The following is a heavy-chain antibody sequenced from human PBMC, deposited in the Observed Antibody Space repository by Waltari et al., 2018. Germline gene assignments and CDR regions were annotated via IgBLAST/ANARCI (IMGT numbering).Heavy chain of an antibody. CDR3: ARRYGDYVDAYF. D-gene: IGHD4-17*01. J-gene: IGHJ4*02. Sequence: QLQLQESGPGLVKPSETLSLTCTVSGGAISSSSYYWGWMRQAPGKWLEWIGSFLYSGSTYSNPSRRSRVPISGDASKNQFSLRLSSVTAADTAVYYCARRYGDYVDAYFWGQGTLVTVSS. CDR1: GGAISSSSYY. V-gene: IGHV4-39*01. CDR2: FLYSGST.